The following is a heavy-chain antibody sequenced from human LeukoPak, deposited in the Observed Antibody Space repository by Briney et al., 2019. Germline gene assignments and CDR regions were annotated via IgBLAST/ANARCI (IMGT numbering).Heavy chain of an antibody. J-gene: IGHJ4*02. Sequence: PSETLSLTCTVSGGSISPYYWSWIRQSPGKGLEWIGYIYYSGSTDYNPSLKSRVTIPVDTSKNQFSLKLRSVTAADTAVYYCARDSSTWWFDDWGQGTLVTVSS. V-gene: IGHV4-59*01. CDR3: ARDSSTWWFDD. CDR2: IYYSGST. CDR1: GGSISPYY. D-gene: IGHD2-2*01.